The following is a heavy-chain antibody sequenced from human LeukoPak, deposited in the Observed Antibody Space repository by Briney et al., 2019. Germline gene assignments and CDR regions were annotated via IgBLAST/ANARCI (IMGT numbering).Heavy chain of an antibody. J-gene: IGHJ4*02. CDR3: ARDGHCSGGSCYSVAFDY. V-gene: IGHV1-69*06. CDR2: TIPIFGTA. CDR1: GGTFSSYA. D-gene: IGHD2-15*01. Sequence: SSVKVSCKASGGTFSSYAISWVRQAPGQGLEWMGGTIPIFGTANYAQKFQGRVTITADKSTSTAYMELSSLRSEDTAVYYCARDGHCSGGSCYSVAFDYWGRGTLVTVSS.